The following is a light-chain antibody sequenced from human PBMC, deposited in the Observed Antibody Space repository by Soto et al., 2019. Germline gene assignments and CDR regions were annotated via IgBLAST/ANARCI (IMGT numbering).Light chain of an antibody. CDR3: GTWDSSLSAYV. Sequence: TQPPSVSAAPGQKVTISCSGSSSNIGDNYVSWYQQFPGTAPKLLIYDNNKRPSGIPARFSGSKSGTSATLGITGLQTGDEADYYCGTWDSSLSAYVFGTGTKVTVL. CDR2: DNN. CDR1: SSNIGDNY. J-gene: IGLJ1*01. V-gene: IGLV1-51*01.